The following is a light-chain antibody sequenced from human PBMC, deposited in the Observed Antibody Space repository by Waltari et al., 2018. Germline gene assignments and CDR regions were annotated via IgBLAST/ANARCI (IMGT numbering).Light chain of an antibody. J-gene: IGKJ1*01. CDR1: QSVNRA. Sequence: IVLTPSPGTLSFSPGESATLSCRASQSVNRALTWYQQKPGQAPRLLIYGASNRATGIPDRFSGSGSGTDFSLTISRLEPEDFAVYYCQHFVRLPVTFGQGTKVEIK. CDR2: GAS. V-gene: IGKV3-20*01. CDR3: QHFVRLPVT.